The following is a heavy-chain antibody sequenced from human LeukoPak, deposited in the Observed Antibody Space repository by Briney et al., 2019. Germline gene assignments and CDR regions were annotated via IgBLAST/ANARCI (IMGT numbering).Heavy chain of an antibody. V-gene: IGHV3-66*01. J-gene: IGHJ6*02. CDR1: GFTVSSNY. D-gene: IGHD2-2*01. CDR2: IYSGGST. CDR3: ARDATVPAAMKGTSDGMDV. Sequence: PGGSLRLSCAASGFTVSSNYMSWVRQAPGKGLEWVSDIYSGGSTYYADSVKGRFTISRDNSKNTLYLQMNSLRAEDTAVYYCARDATVPAAMKGTSDGMDVWGQGTTVTVSS.